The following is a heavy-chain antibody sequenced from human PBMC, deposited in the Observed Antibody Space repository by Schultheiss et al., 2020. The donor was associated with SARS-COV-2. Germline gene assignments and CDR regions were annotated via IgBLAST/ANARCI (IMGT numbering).Heavy chain of an antibody. CDR2: ISSSGSTI. V-gene: IGHV3-11*04. CDR1: GFTFSDYY. J-gene: IGHJ6*04. D-gene: IGHD3-10*01. Sequence: GGSLRLSCAASGFTFSDYYMSLIRQAPGKGLEWVSYISSSGSTIYYADSVKGRFTISRDNSKNTLYLQMNSLRAEDTAVYYCARDRWFGVDPLPSGMDVWGKGTTVTVSS. CDR3: ARDRWFGVDPLPSGMDV.